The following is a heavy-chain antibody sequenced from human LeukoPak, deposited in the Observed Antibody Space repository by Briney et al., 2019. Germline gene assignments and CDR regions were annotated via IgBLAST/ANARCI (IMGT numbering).Heavy chain of an antibody. D-gene: IGHD2-15*01. CDR2: IYYSGST. V-gene: IGHV4-59*01. CDR1: GGSISSYY. CDR3: ARDILNCSGGSCYSRLDY. J-gene: IGHJ4*02. Sequence: SETLSLTCTVSGGSISSYYWSWIRQPPGKGLEWIGYIYYSGSTNYNPSLKSRVTISGDTSKNQFSLKLSSVTAADTAVYYCARDILNCSGGSCYSRLDYWGQGTLVTVSS.